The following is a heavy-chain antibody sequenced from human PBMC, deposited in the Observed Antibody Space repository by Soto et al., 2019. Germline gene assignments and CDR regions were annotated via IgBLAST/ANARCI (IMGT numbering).Heavy chain of an antibody. Sequence: SETLSLTCNVSGGSISNYYWTWVRQSPEKGLEWIGYMYYNGNINYNPSLKSRVTISIDTSKNQFSLTRKSVTAADTAVYDCASGGNWFDPWGQGVLVTVSS. V-gene: IGHV4-59*01. J-gene: IGHJ5*02. CDR2: MYYNGNI. CDR3: ASGGNWFDP. D-gene: IGHD3-16*01. CDR1: GGSISNYY.